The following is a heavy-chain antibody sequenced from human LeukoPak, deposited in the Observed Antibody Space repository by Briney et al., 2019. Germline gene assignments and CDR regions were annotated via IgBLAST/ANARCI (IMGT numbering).Heavy chain of an antibody. Sequence: SETLSLTCTVSGGSISSYYWSWFRQPPGKGLEWIGYIYYSGSTNYNPSLKSRVTISVDTSKNQFSLRLSSVTAADTAVYYCARHKGGQWLVLSYWGQGTLVTVSS. D-gene: IGHD6-19*01. J-gene: IGHJ4*02. CDR3: ARHKGGQWLVLSY. V-gene: IGHV4-59*08. CDR2: IYYSGST. CDR1: GGSISSYY.